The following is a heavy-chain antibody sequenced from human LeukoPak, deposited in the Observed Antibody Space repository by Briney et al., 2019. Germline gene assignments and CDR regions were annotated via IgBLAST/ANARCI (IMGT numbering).Heavy chain of an antibody. CDR1: GSSISSYY. CDR2: IYYSGST. CDR3: ARLLSANWFDP. V-gene: IGHV4-59*01. J-gene: IGHJ5*02. Sequence: SETLSLTCTVSGSSISSYYWSWIRQPPGKGLEWIGYIYYSGSTNYNPSLKSRVTISVDTSKNQFSLKLSSVTAADTAVYYCARLLSANWFDPWGQGTLVTVSS. D-gene: IGHD1-26*01.